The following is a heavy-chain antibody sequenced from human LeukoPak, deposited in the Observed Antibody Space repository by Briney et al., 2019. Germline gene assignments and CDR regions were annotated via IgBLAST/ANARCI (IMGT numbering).Heavy chain of an antibody. CDR3: ARGGSRSYTSSTLDY. V-gene: IGHV4-59*01. CDR1: SGSISTYY. Sequence: SETLSLTCTVSSGSISTYYWNWIRQPPGKGLEWIGSVYYSGSTNYNPSLKSRVTISVDTSKNRFSLKLSPVTAADTAVFYCARGGSRSYTSSTLDYWGQGTLVTVSS. D-gene: IGHD6-6*01. CDR2: VYYSGST. J-gene: IGHJ4*02.